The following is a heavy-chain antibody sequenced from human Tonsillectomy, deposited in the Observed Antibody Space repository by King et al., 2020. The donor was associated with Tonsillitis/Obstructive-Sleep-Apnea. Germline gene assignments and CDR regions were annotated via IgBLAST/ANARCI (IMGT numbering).Heavy chain of an antibody. J-gene: IGHJ6*03. V-gene: IGHV4-59*01. Sequence: QLQESGPGLVKPSETLSLTCTVSGGSISSYYWSWIRQPPGKGLEWIGYIYYSGTTNYNPSLKSRVTISIDTSKNQFSLKLNSVTAADTAVYYCARLDYYYYMDVWGKGTTVTVSS. CDR2: IYYSGTT. CDR3: ARLDYYYYMDV. D-gene: IGHD3-16*01. CDR1: GGSISSYY.